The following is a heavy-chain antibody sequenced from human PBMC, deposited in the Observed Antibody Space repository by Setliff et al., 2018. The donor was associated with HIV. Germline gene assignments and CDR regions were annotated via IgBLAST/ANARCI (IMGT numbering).Heavy chain of an antibody. Sequence: PSETLSLTCTVSGDSISSYYWSWIRQPPGKGLEWIGYIYTSGITDYNPSLKSRVTISGDTSKNQFSLKLNSVTAADTAVYYCARAAYSGTYVWEPATDLWGRGTLVTVSS. J-gene: IGHJ2*01. CDR1: GDSISSYY. CDR3: ARAAYSGTYVWEPATDL. D-gene: IGHD1-26*01. CDR2: IYTSGIT. V-gene: IGHV4-4*08.